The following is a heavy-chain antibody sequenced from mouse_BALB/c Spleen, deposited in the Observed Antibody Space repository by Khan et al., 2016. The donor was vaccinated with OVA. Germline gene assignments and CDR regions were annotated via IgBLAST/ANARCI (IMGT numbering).Heavy chain of an antibody. V-gene: IGHV3-2*02. Sequence: EVQLQESGPGLVKPSQSLSLTCTVTGYSITTDYAWNWIRQFPGNKLEWMGFISYNGNTKYNPSLKSHISITRDTSKNQFFLQLKSVTTEDTARYYCARVYGGDFDYWGQGTTLTVSS. CDR1: GYSITTDYA. J-gene: IGHJ2*01. CDR2: ISYNGNT. D-gene: IGHD1-1*01. CDR3: ARVYGGDFDY.